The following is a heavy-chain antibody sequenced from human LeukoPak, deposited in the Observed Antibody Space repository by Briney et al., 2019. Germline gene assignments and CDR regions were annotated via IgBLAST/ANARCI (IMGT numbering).Heavy chain of an antibody. J-gene: IGHJ4*02. CDR1: GFTFSTYW. V-gene: IGHV3-7*05. D-gene: IGHD3/OR15-3a*01. CDR2: IKQDGSEK. Sequence: GGSLRLSCAGSGFTFSTYWMSRVRRAPGKGLGWVAIIKQDGSEKYYVDSVKGRFTISRDNAKSSLYLQMNSLRAEDTAVYYCARGGLTYWGQGTLVTVSS. CDR3: ARGGLTY.